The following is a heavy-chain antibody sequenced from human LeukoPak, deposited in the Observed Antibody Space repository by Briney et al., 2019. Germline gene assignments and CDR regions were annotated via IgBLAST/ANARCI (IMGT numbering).Heavy chain of an antibody. Sequence: SETLSLTCTVSGGSISSGDYYWSWIRQPPGKGLEWIGYIYYSGSTYYNPSLKSRVTISVDTSKNQFSLKLSSVTAADTAVYYCARLHKYYDILTGYRPDAFDIWGQGTMVTVSS. CDR1: GGSISSGDYY. D-gene: IGHD3-9*01. CDR3: ARLHKYYDILTGYRPDAFDI. CDR2: IYYSGST. J-gene: IGHJ3*02. V-gene: IGHV4-30-4*01.